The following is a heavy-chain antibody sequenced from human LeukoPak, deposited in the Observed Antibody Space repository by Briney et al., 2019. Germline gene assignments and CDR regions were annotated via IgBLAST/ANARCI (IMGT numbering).Heavy chain of an antibody. CDR3: TRDRSIAVAGAYCDY. CDR1: GFTFGDYA. CDR2: SRSKAYGGTT. V-gene: IGHV3-49*03. Sequence: PGGSLRLSCTASGFTFGDYAMSWFRQAPGKGLEWVSFSRSKAYGGTTEYAASVKGRFTISRDDSKSIAYLQMNSLKTEDTAVYYCTRDRSIAVAGAYCDYWGQGTLVTVSS. J-gene: IGHJ4*02. D-gene: IGHD6-19*01.